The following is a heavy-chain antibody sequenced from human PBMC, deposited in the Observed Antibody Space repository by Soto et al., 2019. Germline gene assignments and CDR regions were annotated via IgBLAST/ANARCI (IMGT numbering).Heavy chain of an antibody. CDR1: GGTFSSYA. D-gene: IGHD5-18*01. J-gene: IGHJ4*02. CDR3: ARTDREDTAMATYYFDY. V-gene: IGHV1-69*01. Sequence: QVQLVQSGAEVKKPGSSVKVSYKASGGTFSSYAISWVRQAPGQGLEWMGGIIPIFGTANYAQKFQGRVTITADESTSTAYMELSSLRSEDTAVYYCARTDREDTAMATYYFDYWGQGTLVTVSS. CDR2: IIPIFGTA.